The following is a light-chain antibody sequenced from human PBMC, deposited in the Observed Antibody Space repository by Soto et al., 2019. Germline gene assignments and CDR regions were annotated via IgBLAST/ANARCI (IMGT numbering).Light chain of an antibody. V-gene: IGLV2-14*03. Sequence: QSVLTQPASVSGSPGQSITISCTGTSSDFGGYNYVSWYQQHPGKAPKLIIFDVSNRPSGVSNRFSGSKSGNTASLTISGLQAEDEADYYCSSYTTSSTLENVFGTGTKLTVL. CDR2: DVS. CDR1: SSDFGGYNY. J-gene: IGLJ1*01. CDR3: SSYTTSSTLENV.